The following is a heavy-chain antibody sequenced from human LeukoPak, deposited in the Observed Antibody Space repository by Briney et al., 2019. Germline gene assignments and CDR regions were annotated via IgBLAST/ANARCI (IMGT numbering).Heavy chain of an antibody. CDR3: ARGHSIEPYYYYYYMDV. D-gene: IGHD4-11*01. CDR2: INHSGST. J-gene: IGHJ6*03. Sequence: SETLSLTCAVYGGSFSAYYWSWIRQPPGKGLEWIGKINHSGSTNYNPSLKSRVTISVDTSKNQFSLKLRSVTAADTAVYYCARGHSIEPYYYYYYMDVWGKGTTVTVSS. CDR1: GGSFSAYY. V-gene: IGHV4-34*01.